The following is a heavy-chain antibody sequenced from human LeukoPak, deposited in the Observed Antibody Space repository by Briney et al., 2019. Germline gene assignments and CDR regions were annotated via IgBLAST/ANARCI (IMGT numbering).Heavy chain of an antibody. V-gene: IGHV3-21*01. Sequence: GGSLRLSCAASGFTFSSYSMNWVRQAPGKGLEWVSSISSSSSYIYYADSVKGRFTISRDNAKNSLYLQMNSLRAEDTAVYYCARDQEGYIWGSYRPYYFDHWGQGTLVTVSS. CDR1: GFTFSSYS. CDR3: ARDQEGYIWGSYRPYYFDH. CDR2: ISSSSSYI. D-gene: IGHD3-16*02. J-gene: IGHJ4*02.